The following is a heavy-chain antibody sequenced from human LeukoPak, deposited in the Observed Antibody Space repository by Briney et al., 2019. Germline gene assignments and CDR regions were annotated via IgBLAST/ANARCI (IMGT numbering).Heavy chain of an antibody. CDR1: GYTFTSYY. CDR3: ARTIEGGDAFDI. CDR2: INPSGGST. J-gene: IGHJ3*02. D-gene: IGHD1-26*01. V-gene: IGHV1-46*01. Sequence: ASVKVSCKASGYTFTSYYMHWVRQAPGQGLEWMGIINPSGGSTSYAQKFQGRVTMTRDTSTSTVYMEQSSLRSEDTAVYYCARTIEGGDAFDIWGQGTMVTVSS.